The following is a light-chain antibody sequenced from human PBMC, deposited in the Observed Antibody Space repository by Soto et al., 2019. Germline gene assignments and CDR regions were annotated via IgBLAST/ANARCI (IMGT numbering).Light chain of an antibody. CDR2: DVS. CDR3: SSYTSSITRYV. J-gene: IGLJ1*01. V-gene: IGLV2-14*01. CDR1: SSDVGGYNY. Sequence: ALTQPASVSGSPGQSITISCTGTSSDVGGYNYVSWYQQHPGKAPKLMIYDVSNRPSGVSNRFSGSKSGNTASLTISGLQAEDEADYYCSSYTSSITRYVFGTGTKVTVL.